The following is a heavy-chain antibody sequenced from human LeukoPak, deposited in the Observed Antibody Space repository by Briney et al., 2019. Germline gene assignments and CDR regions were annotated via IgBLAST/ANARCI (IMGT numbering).Heavy chain of an antibody. CDR3: ARDSVGAPLDY. Sequence: GGSLRLSCAASGFTFSSYSMNWVRQAPGKGLGWVSSISSSSSYIYYADSVKGRFTISRDNAKNSLYLQMNSLRAEDTAVYYCARDSVGAPLDYWGQGTLVTVSS. V-gene: IGHV3-21*01. D-gene: IGHD1-26*01. CDR2: ISSSSSYI. CDR1: GFTFSSYS. J-gene: IGHJ4*02.